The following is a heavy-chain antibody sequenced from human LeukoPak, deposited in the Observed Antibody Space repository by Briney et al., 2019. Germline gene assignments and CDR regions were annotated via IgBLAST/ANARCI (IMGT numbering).Heavy chain of an antibody. V-gene: IGHV3-9*01. Sequence: GRSLRLSCAASGFTFDDYAMHWVRQAPGKGLEWVSGISWNSGSIGYADSVKGRFTISRDNAKNSLYLQMNSLRAEDTALYYCAKGSDSSGHRTTFDYWGQGTLVTVSS. J-gene: IGHJ4*02. CDR1: GFTFDDYA. D-gene: IGHD3-22*01. CDR3: AKGSDSSGHRTTFDY. CDR2: ISWNSGSI.